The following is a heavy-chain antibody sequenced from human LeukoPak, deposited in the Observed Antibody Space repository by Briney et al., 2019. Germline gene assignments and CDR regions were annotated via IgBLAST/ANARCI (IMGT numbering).Heavy chain of an antibody. J-gene: IGHJ4*02. CDR2: INPNSGGT. Sequence: GSVKVSCKASRYTFTGLYMHWGRQAPGQGLERMGWINPNSGGTNYAQKFQGRVTMTRDTSISTAYMELSRLRSDDSAVYYGAREGGGLDYWGQGTLVTVSS. D-gene: IGHD3-16*01. CDR3: AREGGGLDY. V-gene: IGHV1-2*02. CDR1: RYTFTGLY.